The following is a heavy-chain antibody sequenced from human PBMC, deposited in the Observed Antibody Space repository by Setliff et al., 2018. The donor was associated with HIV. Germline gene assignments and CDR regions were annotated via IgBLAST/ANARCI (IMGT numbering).Heavy chain of an antibody. CDR3: ARAPNSPYYSNVWYADH. CDR2: LYPGDSDT. J-gene: IGHJ5*02. V-gene: IGHV5-51*01. D-gene: IGHD3-22*01. CDR1: GYSFTTYW. Sequence: GESLKISCKTSGYSFTTYWIGWVRQMPGKGLEWMAILYPGDSDTRYSPSFQSQVTVSADKSIGTAYLQWNTLKASDTALYFCARAPNSPYYSNVWYADHWGQGTLVTVSS.